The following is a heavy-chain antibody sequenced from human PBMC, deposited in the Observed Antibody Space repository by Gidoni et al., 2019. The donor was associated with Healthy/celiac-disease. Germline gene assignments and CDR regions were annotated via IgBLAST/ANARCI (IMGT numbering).Heavy chain of an antibody. CDR3: ARGIIGYCSSTSCYNLFDY. CDR2: ISSSSSYI. D-gene: IGHD2-2*02. Sequence: EVQMVESGGGMVKHGGSLRLSCAASGFTFSSYSMNWVRQAPGKGLEWVSSISSSSSYIYYADSVKGRFTISRDNAKNSLYLQMNSLRAEDTAVYYCARGIIGYCSSTSCYNLFDYWGQGTLVTVSS. CDR1: GFTFSSYS. J-gene: IGHJ4*02. V-gene: IGHV3-21*01.